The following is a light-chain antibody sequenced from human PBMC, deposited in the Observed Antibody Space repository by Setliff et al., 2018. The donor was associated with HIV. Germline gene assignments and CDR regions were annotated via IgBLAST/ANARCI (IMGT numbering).Light chain of an antibody. CDR2: DVS. J-gene: IGLJ1*01. CDR1: SADVGVYDF. V-gene: IGLV2-14*03. Sequence: QSALSQPASVSGSPGQSIFISCTGTSADVGVYDFVSWYQQHPGKAPKLILYDVSNRPSGVSNRFSGSKSGNTASLTISGLQTEDESDYFCASYTSSGTYVFGTGTKVTVL. CDR3: ASYTSSGTYV.